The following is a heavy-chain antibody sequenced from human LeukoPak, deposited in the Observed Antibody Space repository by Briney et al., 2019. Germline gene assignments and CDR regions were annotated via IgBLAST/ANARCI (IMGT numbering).Heavy chain of an antibody. CDR2: IYHSGST. CDR3: ARDQYYSDGTGYYAFDI. Sequence: SETLSLTCTVSGYSISSGYYWGWIRPPPGKGLEWIGNIYHSGSTYYNPSLKSRVTISVDTSKNQFSLNLRSVTAADTAVYYCARDQYYSDGTGYYAFDIWGQGTMVTVSS. D-gene: IGHD3-22*01. J-gene: IGHJ3*02. CDR1: GYSISSGYY. V-gene: IGHV4-38-2*02.